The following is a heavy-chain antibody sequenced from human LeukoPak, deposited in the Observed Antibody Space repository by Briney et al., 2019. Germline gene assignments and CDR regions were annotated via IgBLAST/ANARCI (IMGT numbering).Heavy chain of an antibody. CDR3: ARQETVSGWYRDPHYFDY. D-gene: IGHD6-19*01. CDR2: IYYSGST. V-gene: IGHV4-59*08. Sequence: PSETLSLTCTVSGGSIGNYYWSWIRQSPGKGLEWIGYIYYSGSTYYSPSLKSRVTISVDTSKNQFSLEVRSVTAADTSVYYCARQETVSGWYRDPHYFDYWGQGTLVTVSS. J-gene: IGHJ4*02. CDR1: GGSIGNYY.